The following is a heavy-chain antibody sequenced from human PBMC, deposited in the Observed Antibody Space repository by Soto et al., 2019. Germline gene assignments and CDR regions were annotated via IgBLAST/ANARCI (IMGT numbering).Heavy chain of an antibody. CDR1: GGTFSSYA. CDR3: AGSFKYGSGTFDAFDI. CDR2: IIPIFGTT. D-gene: IGHD3-10*01. V-gene: IGHV1-69*01. J-gene: IGHJ3*02. Sequence: QVQLVQSGTEVKKPGSSLKVSCKASGGTFSSYAISWVRQAPGQGLEWVGGIIPIFGTTSYAEKSRGRVSITADESTSTTNVEVSRLRSEYTAVDYLAGSFKYGSGTFDAFDIWGQGTMFTVSS.